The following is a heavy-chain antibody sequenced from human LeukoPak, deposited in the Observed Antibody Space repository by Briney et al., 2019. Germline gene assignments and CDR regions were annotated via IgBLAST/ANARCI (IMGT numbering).Heavy chain of an antibody. V-gene: IGHV4-34*01. D-gene: IGHD3-3*01. CDR3: ARRGYDFWSGYYDP. CDR2: INHSGST. Sequence: SETLSLTCAVYGGSFSGYYWSWIRQPPGKGLEWIGEINHSGSTNYNPSLKSRVTISVDTSKNQFSLKLSSVTAADTAVYYCARRGYDFWSGYYDPWGQGTLVTVSS. J-gene: IGHJ5*02. CDR1: GGSFSGYY.